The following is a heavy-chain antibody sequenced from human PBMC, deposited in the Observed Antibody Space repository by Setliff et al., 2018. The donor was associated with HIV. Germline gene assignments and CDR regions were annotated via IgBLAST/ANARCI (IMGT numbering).Heavy chain of an antibody. CDR3: AKDYFSGYDFRYFFDY. V-gene: IGHV3-30*02. CDR2: IRYDGSNE. CDR1: GFNFNDYG. D-gene: IGHD5-12*01. J-gene: IGHJ4*02. Sequence: VGSLRLSCAASGFNFNDYGMHWVRQAPGKGLEWVAFIRYDGSNEHYADSVKGRFTISRDNSKNTLALQMTSLRVEDTAAYYCAKDYFSGYDFRYFFDYWGQGALVTVSS.